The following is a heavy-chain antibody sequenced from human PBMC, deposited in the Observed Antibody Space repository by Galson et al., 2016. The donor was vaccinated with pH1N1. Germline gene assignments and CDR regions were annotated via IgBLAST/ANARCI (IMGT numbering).Heavy chain of an antibody. CDR3: VRDFSYCRGLSCFSTPLFNWFDT. V-gene: IGHV3-33*07. D-gene: IGHD2-15*01. CDR2: MWHDGSHE. J-gene: IGHJ5*02. CDR1: GFDFSSYG. Sequence: SLRLSCAASGFDFSSYGMFWVHQAPRKGLEWVAAMWHDGSHEYYSDSVNGRFTISRDNSKNTLYLQMDRLTGEDTAVYYCVRDFSYCRGLSCFSTPLFNWFDTWGQGTLVTVSS.